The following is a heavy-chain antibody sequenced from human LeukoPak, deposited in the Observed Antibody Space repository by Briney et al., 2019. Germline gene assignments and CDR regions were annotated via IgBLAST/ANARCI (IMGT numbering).Heavy chain of an antibody. J-gene: IGHJ4*02. CDR3: ARDRLTSGSYFFDY. CDR2: ISGRSSTI. V-gene: IGHV3-48*01. CDR1: AFTFSDYS. D-gene: IGHD1-26*01. Sequence: GGSLRLSCAASAFTFSDYSMNWVRQAPGKGVEGISYISGRSSTIYYADSVRGRFTISRDNAKNSMYLQMNSLRAEDTAVYYCARDRLTSGSYFFDYWGQGTLVTVSS.